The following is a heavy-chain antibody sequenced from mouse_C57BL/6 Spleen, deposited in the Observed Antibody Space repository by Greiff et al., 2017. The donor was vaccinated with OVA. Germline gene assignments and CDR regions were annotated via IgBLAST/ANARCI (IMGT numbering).Heavy chain of an antibody. Sequence: QVQLQQPGAELVRPGSSVKLSCKASGYTFTSYWMHCPPPRPPQPLERIGNIDPSDSETHYNQKFKDKATVTVDKSSSTAYMQLSSLTSEDSAVYYCARATTAPMDYWGQGTSVTVSS. CDR1: GYTFTSYW. V-gene: IGHV1-52*01. D-gene: IGHD1-2*01. CDR3: ARATTAPMDY. J-gene: IGHJ4*01. CDR2: IDPSDSET.